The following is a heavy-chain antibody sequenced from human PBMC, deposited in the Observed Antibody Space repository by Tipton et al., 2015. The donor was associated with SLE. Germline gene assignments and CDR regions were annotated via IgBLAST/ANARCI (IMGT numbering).Heavy chain of an antibody. CDR2: IYYSETT. V-gene: IGHV4-59*11. D-gene: IGHD2-15*01. CDR3: AGAWQGYCSGGTCYVLDY. CDR1: GGSISSHY. J-gene: IGHJ4*02. Sequence: TLSLTCTVSGGSISSHYWSWIRQPPGKGLEWIGDIYYSETTNYNPSLKSRVTISVDTYKNQFSLKLRSVTAADTAVYYCAGAWQGYCSGGTCYVLDYWGQGTLVTVSS.